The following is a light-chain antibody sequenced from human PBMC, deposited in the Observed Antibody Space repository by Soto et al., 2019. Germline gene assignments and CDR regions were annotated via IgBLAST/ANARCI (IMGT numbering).Light chain of an antibody. Sequence: QSVLTQPPSVSGSPGQTVTISCTGNSSNVGGGYDVHWYQHLPGAAPKLVIFGNSNRPSGVPERFSGSKSGTSASLTITGLQAEDEADYYCRAYDSSLTASVFGGGTKLTVL. CDR2: GNS. CDR1: SSNVGGGYD. CDR3: RAYDSSLTASV. V-gene: IGLV1-40*01. J-gene: IGLJ3*02.